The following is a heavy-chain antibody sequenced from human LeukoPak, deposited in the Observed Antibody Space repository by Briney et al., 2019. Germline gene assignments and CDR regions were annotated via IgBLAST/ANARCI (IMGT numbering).Heavy chain of an antibody. CDR2: IYPGDSDT. Sequence: GESLKISCKGSGYSFTSYWIAWVRQMPGKGLQWMGIIYPGDSDTRYSPSFQGQVTISVDKSISTAYLQWSSLKASDTAMYYCATSIYSSTWTNWFDPWGQGSLVTVSS. CDR3: ATSIYSSTWTNWFDP. D-gene: IGHD6-19*01. J-gene: IGHJ5*02. CDR1: GYSFTSYW. V-gene: IGHV5-51*01.